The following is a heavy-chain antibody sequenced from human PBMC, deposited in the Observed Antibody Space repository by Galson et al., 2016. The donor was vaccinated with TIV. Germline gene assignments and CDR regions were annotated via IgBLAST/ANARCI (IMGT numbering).Heavy chain of an antibody. Sequence: SVKASCKVSGYTLSEIAMHWVRQAPGEGLEWVGGFDPEAGRTIYAQKFHGRVTVTEGTATDTAYMELNNLRSDDTAVYYCATDAWLPGLSLDSWGQGTLVIVSS. CDR3: ATDAWLPGLSLDS. D-gene: IGHD5-12*01. CDR1: GYTLSEIA. V-gene: IGHV1-24*01. J-gene: IGHJ4*02. CDR2: FDPEAGRT.